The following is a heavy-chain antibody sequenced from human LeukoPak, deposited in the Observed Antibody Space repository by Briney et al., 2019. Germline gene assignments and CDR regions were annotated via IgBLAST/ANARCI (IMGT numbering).Heavy chain of an antibody. CDR1: GYTSTGYY. V-gene: IGHV1-2*02. CDR2: INPNSGGT. J-gene: IGHJ4*02. D-gene: IGHD2-15*01. Sequence: GASVKVSCKASGYTSTGYYMHWVRQAPGQGLEWMGWINPNSGGTNYGQKFQGRVTMTRDTSISTAYMELSRLRSDDTAVYYCARLVVAATQGVDYWGQGTLVTVSS. CDR3: ARLVVAATQGVDY.